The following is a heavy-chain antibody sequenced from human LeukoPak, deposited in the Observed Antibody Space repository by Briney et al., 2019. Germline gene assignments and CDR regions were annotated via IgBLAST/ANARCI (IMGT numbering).Heavy chain of an antibody. CDR2: IYYSGST. D-gene: IGHD5-12*01. Sequence: SETLSLTCTVSGGSISSYYWSWIRQPPGKGLEWIGYIYYSGSTYYNPSLKSRVTISVDTSKNQFSLKLSSVTAADTAVYYCVRIGIYSGYDVNFDYWGQGTLVTVSS. J-gene: IGHJ4*02. CDR3: VRIGIYSGYDVNFDY. V-gene: IGHV4-59*08. CDR1: GGSISSYY.